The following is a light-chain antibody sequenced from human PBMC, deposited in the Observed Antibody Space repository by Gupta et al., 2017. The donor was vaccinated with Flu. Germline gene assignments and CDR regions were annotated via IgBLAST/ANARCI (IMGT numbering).Light chain of an antibody. V-gene: IGLV3-19*01. J-gene: IGLJ1*01. CDR3: HCQDSSGNQYV. CDR1: SLRNYY. Sequence: SSELTQDPAVSVALRQTVRITCQGDSLRNYYASWYQQKPGQAPVLVIFARYNRPSGIPDRFSGSRSGTTASLTITGAQAEEEADYYRHCQDSSGNQYVFGGGSKVTVL. CDR2: ARY.